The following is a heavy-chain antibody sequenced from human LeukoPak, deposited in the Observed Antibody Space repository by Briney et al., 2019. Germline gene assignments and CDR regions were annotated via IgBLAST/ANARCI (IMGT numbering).Heavy chain of an antibody. V-gene: IGHV4-59*12. CDR1: GGSISSYY. J-gene: IGHJ3*02. CDR3: ARDFDYYDSSGYYFGAFDI. D-gene: IGHD3-22*01. Sequence: SETLSLTCTVSGGSISSYYWRWIRRPPGEGLEWIGYIYYTGGSTKYNPSLESRVTISVDTSKNQFSLKLSSVTAADTAVYYCARDFDYYDSSGYYFGAFDIWGQGTMVTVSS. CDR2: IYYTGGST.